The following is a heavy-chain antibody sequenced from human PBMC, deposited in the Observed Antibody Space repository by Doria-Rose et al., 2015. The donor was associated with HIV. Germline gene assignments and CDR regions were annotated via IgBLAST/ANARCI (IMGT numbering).Heavy chain of an antibody. D-gene: IGHD6-13*01. J-gene: IGHJ4*02. Sequence: QVTLKESGPVLVKPAETLTLTCTVSGVSLSSPGMGVSWIRQPPGKALEWLANIYAYDERSYNTPLKSRLTISSGTSNSQVILTMTDMDPVDTATYYCALIKSSRWYHKYYFDFWGQGPRVIASA. CDR1: GVSLSSPGMG. CDR3: ALIKSSRWYHKYYFDF. CDR2: IYAYDER. V-gene: IGHV2-26*01.